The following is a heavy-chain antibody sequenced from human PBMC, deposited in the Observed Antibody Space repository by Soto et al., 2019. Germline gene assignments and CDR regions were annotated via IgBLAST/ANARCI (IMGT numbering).Heavy chain of an antibody. V-gene: IGHV3-30*18. J-gene: IGHJ6*03. CDR2: MSYDGSNK. Sequence: GGSLRLSCAASGFGFSSYGMHWVRQAPGKGLEWVAVMSYDGSNKYYADSVKGRFTISRDNSKNTLYVQMNSLRAEDTAVYYCAKDQGPGEGVYYYMDVWGKGTTVTVSS. D-gene: IGHD7-27*01. CDR1: GFGFSSYG. CDR3: AKDQGPGEGVYYYMDV.